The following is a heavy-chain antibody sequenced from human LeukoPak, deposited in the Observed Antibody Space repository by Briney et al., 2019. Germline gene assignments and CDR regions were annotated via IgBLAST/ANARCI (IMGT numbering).Heavy chain of an antibody. CDR2: ISGGGGST. CDR1: GFTFSNYA. CDR3: ARWDYGSGVYYLDY. Sequence: PGGSLRLSCAASGFTFSNYAMSWVRQAPGKGLEWVSAISGGGGSTYYADSVKGRFTISRDNAKNSLYLQMNSLRAEDTAVYYCARWDYGSGVYYLDYWGQGTLVTVSS. J-gene: IGHJ4*02. V-gene: IGHV3-23*01. D-gene: IGHD3-22*01.